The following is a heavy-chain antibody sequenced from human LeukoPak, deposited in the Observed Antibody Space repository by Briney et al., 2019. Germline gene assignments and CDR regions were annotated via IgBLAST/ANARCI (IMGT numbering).Heavy chain of an antibody. CDR2: INPNSGGT. CDR3: ARSSALTTGTTSDYFDY. D-gene: IGHD1-1*01. Sequence: ASVKVSCKASGYTFTGYYMHWVRQAPGQGLEWMGWINPNSGGTNYAQKFQGWVTMTRDTSISIAYMELSRLRSDDTAVYYCARSSALTTGTTSDYFDYWGQGTLVTVSS. V-gene: IGHV1-2*04. J-gene: IGHJ4*02. CDR1: GYTFTGYY.